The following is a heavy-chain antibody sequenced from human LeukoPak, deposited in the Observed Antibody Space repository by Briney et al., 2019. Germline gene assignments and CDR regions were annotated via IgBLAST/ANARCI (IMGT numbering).Heavy chain of an antibody. CDR3: ASSRAGGYFDY. CDR1: GYTFTSYG. V-gene: IGHV1-18*04. D-gene: IGHD3-16*01. Sequence: RASVKVSCKASGYTFTSYGISWVRQPPGQGLEWMGWISAYNGNTNYAQTLQGRVTMTTDTSTSTAYMELRSLRSDDTAVYYCASSRAGGYFDYWGQGTLVTVSS. CDR2: ISAYNGNT. J-gene: IGHJ4*02.